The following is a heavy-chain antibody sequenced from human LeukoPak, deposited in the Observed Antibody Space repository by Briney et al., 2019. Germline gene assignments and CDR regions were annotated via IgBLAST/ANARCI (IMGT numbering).Heavy chain of an antibody. D-gene: IGHD3-10*01. CDR3: AKSNGYGLVDI. J-gene: IGHJ3*02. CDR2: IFYSGST. Sequence: SETLSLTCTVSGGSISTSNYYWGWIRQPPGKGLEWIGNIFYSGSTYYSPSLKSRVTISLDTSRNQFSLKLNSVTAADTAVYYCAKSNGYGLVDIGGQGTMVTVSS. CDR1: GGSISTSNYY. V-gene: IGHV4-39*07.